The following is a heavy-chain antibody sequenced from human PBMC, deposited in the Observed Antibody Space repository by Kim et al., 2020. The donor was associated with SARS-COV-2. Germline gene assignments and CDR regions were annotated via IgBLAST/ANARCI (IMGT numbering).Heavy chain of an antibody. CDR3: AKGRGSYLGADFDY. D-gene: IGHD1-26*01. Sequence: GGSLRLSCAASGFTFSGYAMSWVRQAPGKGLEWVSAISGSGGTTYYADSVKGRFTISRDNSKNTLYLQMNSLRAEDTAVYFCAKGRGSYLGADFDYWGQGTLVTVSS. J-gene: IGHJ4*02. CDR2: ISGSGGTT. V-gene: IGHV3-23*01. CDR1: GFTFSGYA.